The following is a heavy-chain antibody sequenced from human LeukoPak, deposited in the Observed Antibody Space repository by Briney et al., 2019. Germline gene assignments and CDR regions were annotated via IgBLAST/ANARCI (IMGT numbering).Heavy chain of an antibody. V-gene: IGHV3-23*01. J-gene: IGHJ4*02. Sequence: PGGSLRLSCAASGFTFSSYAMSWVRQAPGKGLEWVSAISGSGGSTYYADSVKGRLTISRDNSKNTLYLQMNSLRAEDTAIYYCAKGPYYYDSSGYYDYWGQGTLVTVSS. CDR3: AKGPYYYDSSGYYDY. CDR1: GFTFSSYA. CDR2: ISGSGGST. D-gene: IGHD3-22*01.